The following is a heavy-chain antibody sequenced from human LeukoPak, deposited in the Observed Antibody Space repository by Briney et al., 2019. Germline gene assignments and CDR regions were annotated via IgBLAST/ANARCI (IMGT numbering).Heavy chain of an antibody. V-gene: IGHV1-69*04. Sequence: SVKVSCKASGYTFTSYDINWVRQAPGQGLEWMGRIIPILGIANYAQKFQGRVTITADKSTSTAYMELSSLRSEDTAVYYCARARRGGENYGMDVWGQGTTVTVSS. CDR3: ARARRGGENYGMDV. J-gene: IGHJ6*02. CDR1: GYTFTSYD. D-gene: IGHD3-10*01. CDR2: IIPILGIA.